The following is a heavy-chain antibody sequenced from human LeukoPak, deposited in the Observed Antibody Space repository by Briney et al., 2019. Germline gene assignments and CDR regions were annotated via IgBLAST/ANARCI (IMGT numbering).Heavy chain of an antibody. CDR3: ASKWVTYYYNSSAYHYPTDVFDI. D-gene: IGHD3-22*01. Sequence: SVKVSCKASGGTFSSYAISWVRQAPGQGLEWMGGIIPIFGAANYAQKFQGRVTITADESTSTAYMELSRLRSDDTAVYYCASKWVTYYYNSSAYHYPTDVFDIWGQGTMVTVSS. CDR2: IIPIFGAA. CDR1: GGTFSSYA. V-gene: IGHV1-69*01. J-gene: IGHJ3*02.